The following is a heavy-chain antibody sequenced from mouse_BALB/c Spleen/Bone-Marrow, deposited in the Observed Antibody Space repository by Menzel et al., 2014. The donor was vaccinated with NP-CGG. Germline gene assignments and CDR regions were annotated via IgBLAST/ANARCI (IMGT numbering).Heavy chain of an antibody. D-gene: IGHD2-2*01. J-gene: IGHJ1*01. CDR1: GFTFSSFG. CDR2: ISGGSSTI. CDR3: ARRVYGSQVFEV. V-gene: IGHV5-17*02. Sequence: EVQLVESGGGLVQPGGSRKLSCAASGFTFSSFGMHWVRQAPEKGLEWVAYISGGSSTIYYADTVKGRFTISRDNPKNTLFLQMTSLRSEDTAMYYCARRVYGSQVFEVWGAGTTVTVAS.